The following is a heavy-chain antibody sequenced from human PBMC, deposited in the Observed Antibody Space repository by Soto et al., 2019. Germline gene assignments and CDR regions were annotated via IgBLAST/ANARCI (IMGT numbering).Heavy chain of an antibody. D-gene: IGHD7-27*01. CDR2: IYYSGST. Sequence: QVQLQESGPGLVKPSETLSLTCTVSGGSISSYYWSWIRQPPGKGLEWIGYIYYSGSTNYNPSLKTRATRSADTSKNEFSLKLSSVTAADTAVYYCARRWGRTFDSLGQGTLVTVSS. CDR1: GGSISSYY. J-gene: IGHJ4*02. CDR3: ARRWGRTFDS. V-gene: IGHV4-59*08.